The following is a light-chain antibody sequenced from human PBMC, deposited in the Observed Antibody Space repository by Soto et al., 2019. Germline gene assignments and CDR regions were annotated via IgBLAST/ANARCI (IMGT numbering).Light chain of an antibody. J-gene: IGKJ1*01. CDR1: QGISSY. CDR3: QQLNSYLRT. CDR2: AAS. Sequence: IQFTQSPSSLSASVGDRVTITCRASQGISSYLAWYQQKPGKAPKLLIYAASTLQSGVPSRFSGSGSGTDFTLTISSLQPEDFATYYCQQLNSYLRTFGQGTKVDIK. V-gene: IGKV1-9*01.